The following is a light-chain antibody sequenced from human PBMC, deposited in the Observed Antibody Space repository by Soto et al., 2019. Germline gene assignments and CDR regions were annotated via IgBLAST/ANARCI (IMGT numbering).Light chain of an antibody. CDR1: SSDVGGYNS. J-gene: IGLJ1*01. V-gene: IGLV2-14*01. CDR2: DVS. Sequence: QSALTQPASVSGSPGQSITISCTGTSSDVGGYNSVSWYQQYPGKAPKLMIYDVSNRPSGVSNRFSGSKSGNTASLTISGLQAEGEADYYCSSYTSNSTYVFGTGTKVTVL. CDR3: SSYTSNSTYV.